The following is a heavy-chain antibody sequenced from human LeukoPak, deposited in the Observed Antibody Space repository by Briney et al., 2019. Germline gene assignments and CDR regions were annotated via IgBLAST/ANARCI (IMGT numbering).Heavy chain of an antibody. D-gene: IGHD6-13*01. V-gene: IGHV3-23*01. Sequence: GGSLRLSCAASGFTFSSCAMSWVRQAPGKGLEWVSAISGSGSNTYYADSVKGRFTISRDNAKNSLYLQMNSLRAEDTALYYCAKDMWYSSSWFEGAFDIWGQGTMVTVSS. CDR3: AKDMWYSSSWFEGAFDI. J-gene: IGHJ3*02. CDR2: ISGSGSNT. CDR1: GFTFSSCA.